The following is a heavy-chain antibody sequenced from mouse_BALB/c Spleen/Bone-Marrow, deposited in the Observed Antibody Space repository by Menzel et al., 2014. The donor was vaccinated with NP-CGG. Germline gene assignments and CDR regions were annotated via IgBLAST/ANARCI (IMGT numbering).Heavy chain of an antibody. CDR3: ARTTMITTGGYYAMDY. J-gene: IGHJ4*01. V-gene: IGHV1-87*01. CDR2: IYPGDGDT. D-gene: IGHD2-4*01. Sequence: QVQLQQSGAELARPGASVKLSCKAPGYTLTSYWMQWVKQRPGQGLEWIGAIYPGDGDTRYTQKFKGKATLTADKSSSTAYMQLSSLASEDSAVYYCARTTMITTGGYYAMDYWGQGTSVTVSS. CDR1: GYTLTSYW.